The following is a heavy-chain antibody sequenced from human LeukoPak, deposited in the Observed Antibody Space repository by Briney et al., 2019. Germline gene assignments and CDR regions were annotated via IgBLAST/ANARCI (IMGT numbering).Heavy chain of an antibody. CDR2: INHGGST. Sequence: SETLSLTCAVYGGSFSGYYWSWIRQPPGQGLEWIGEINHGGSTNYNPSLKSRVTISVDTSKNQFSLKLRSVTAADTAVYFCARGPPTDYYDSSGFYYVFDYWGQGTLVTVSS. CDR3: ARGPPTDYYDSSGFYYVFDY. V-gene: IGHV4-34*01. D-gene: IGHD3-22*01. J-gene: IGHJ4*02. CDR1: GGSFSGYY.